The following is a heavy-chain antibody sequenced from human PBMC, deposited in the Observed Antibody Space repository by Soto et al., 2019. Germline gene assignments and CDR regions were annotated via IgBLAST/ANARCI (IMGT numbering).Heavy chain of an antibody. J-gene: IGHJ4*02. Sequence: GGSLRLSCAASGITLTPYEMNWVRQAPGKGLEWISYISGSSSMIYYADSVKGRFTVSRDSAKNSLFLQMNGLRAEDTAVYYCASDFWSEFWWGQGTPVTVSS. CDR2: ISGSSSMI. V-gene: IGHV3-48*03. D-gene: IGHD3-3*01. CDR3: ASDFWSEFW. CDR1: GITLTPYE.